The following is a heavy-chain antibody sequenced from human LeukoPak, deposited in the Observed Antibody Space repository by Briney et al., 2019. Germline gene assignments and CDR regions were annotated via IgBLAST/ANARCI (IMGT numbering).Heavy chain of an antibody. V-gene: IGHV4-59*08. CDR1: GGSMSGHY. Sequence: SESLSLTCIVSGGSMSGHYWNWIRQSPGKPLEWIGYVYDSGDTNYNPALKSQVTISLDTSKNQFSLRLMSVTATDTALYFCARKNFYPNWFFDVWGRGTLVTVSS. CDR3: ARKNFYPNWFFDV. D-gene: IGHD3-3*01. J-gene: IGHJ2*01. CDR2: VYDSGDT.